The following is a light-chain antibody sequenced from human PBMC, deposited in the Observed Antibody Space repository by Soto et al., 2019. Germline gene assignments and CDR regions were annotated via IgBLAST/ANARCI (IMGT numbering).Light chain of an antibody. CDR1: SSDVGGYNY. V-gene: IGLV2-14*03. CDR3: SSFTTTSTLVV. Sequence: QSALTQPASVSGSPGQSITISCTGTSSDVGGYNYVSWYQQHPGEAPKLMIYDVSNRPSGVSSRFSGSKSGYTASLTISGLRAEDEADYYCSSFTTTSTLVVFGGGTKLTVL. J-gene: IGLJ2*01. CDR2: DVS.